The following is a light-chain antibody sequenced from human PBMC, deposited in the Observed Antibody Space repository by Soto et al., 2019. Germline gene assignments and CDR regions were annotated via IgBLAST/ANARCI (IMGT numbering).Light chain of an antibody. CDR3: SSYTSSRIVV. CDR1: SSDVGSYNR. CDR2: EVS. J-gene: IGLJ2*01. V-gene: IGLV2-18*02. Sequence: QSALTQPPSVSGSPGQSVTISCTGTSSDVGSYNRVSWYQQPPGTAPKLMIYEVSNRPSGVPDRFSVSKSGNTASLTISGLQAEYEADYYCSSYTSSRIVVFGGGTKVTVL.